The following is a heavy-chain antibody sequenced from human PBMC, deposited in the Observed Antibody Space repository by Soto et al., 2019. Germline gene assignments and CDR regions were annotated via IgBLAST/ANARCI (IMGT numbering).Heavy chain of an antibody. CDR2: INHSGST. D-gene: IGHD6-19*01. CDR1: GGSFSGYY. V-gene: IGHV4-34*01. Sequence: SETLSLTCAVYGGSFSGYYWSWIRQPPGKGLEWIGEINHSGSTNYNPSLKSRVTISVDTSKNQFSLKLSSVTAADTAVYYCARGAVAGGEGYYFDYWGQGTLVTVSS. J-gene: IGHJ4*02. CDR3: ARGAVAGGEGYYFDY.